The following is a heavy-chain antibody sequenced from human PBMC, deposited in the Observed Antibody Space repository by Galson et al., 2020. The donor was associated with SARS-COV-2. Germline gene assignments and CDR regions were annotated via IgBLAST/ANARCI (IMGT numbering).Heavy chain of an antibody. V-gene: IGHV3-30*01. CDR2: ISYDGSNK. Sequence: GESLKISCAASGFTFSSYAMHWVRQAPGKGLEWVAVISYDGSNKYYADSVKGRFTISRDNSKNTLYLQMNSLRAEDTAVYYCARDQQWLWAYYSYMDVWGKGTTVTVSS. CDR3: ARDQQWLWAYYSYMDV. D-gene: IGHD6-19*01. CDR1: GFTFSSYA. J-gene: IGHJ6*03.